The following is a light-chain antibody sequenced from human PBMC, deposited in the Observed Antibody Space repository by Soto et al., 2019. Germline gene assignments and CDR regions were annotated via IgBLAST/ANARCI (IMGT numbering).Light chain of an antibody. J-gene: IGKJ4*01. CDR1: QSVSSSY. CDR2: GAS. Sequence: EIVLTQSPGTLSLSPGERATLSCRASQSVSSSYLAWYQQKPGQAPRLLLYGASSRATGIPDMFSGSGSGTDFTLTISRLDPEEFAVYYCQQYDSTPLTFGGGTKVEIK. V-gene: IGKV3-20*01. CDR3: QQYDSTPLT.